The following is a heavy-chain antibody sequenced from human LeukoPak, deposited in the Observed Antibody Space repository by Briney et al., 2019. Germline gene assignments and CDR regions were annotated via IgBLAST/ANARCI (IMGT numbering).Heavy chain of an antibody. J-gene: IGHJ4*02. CDR1: SGSISTSNYY. V-gene: IGHV4-39*07. CDR3: ARDTSTSTWKY. D-gene: IGHD2-2*01. Sequence: SETLSLTCTVSSGSISTSNYYWGWVRQPPGKALEWIGSIYHTGSTYYNPSLKSRVTISLDTSKNQFSLKLRSVTAADTAMYYCARDTSTSTWKYWGQGTLVTVSS. CDR2: IYHTGST.